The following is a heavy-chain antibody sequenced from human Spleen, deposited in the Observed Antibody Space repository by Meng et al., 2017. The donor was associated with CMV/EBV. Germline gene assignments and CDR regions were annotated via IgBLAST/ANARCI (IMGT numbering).Heavy chain of an antibody. D-gene: IGHD2-15*01. CDR3: ARVRRGVCSPHTWFDP. CDR2: INPNSGGT. V-gene: IGHV1-2*02. CDR1: AYTFTDYY. J-gene: IGHJ5*02. Sequence: ASVKVSCKASAYTFTDYYMHWVRQAPGQGLEWMGWINPNSGGTNYAQKFQGRVTVTRDTSISTAYMELSRLRPDDTAVYYCARVRRGVCSPHTWFDPWGQGTLVTVSS.